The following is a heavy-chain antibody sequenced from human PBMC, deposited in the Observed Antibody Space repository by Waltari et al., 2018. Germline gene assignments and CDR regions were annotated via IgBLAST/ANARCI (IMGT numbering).Heavy chain of an antibody. Sequence: EVQLVESGGGLVQPGGSLRLSCAASGFTFSSYWMSWVRQAPGKGLEWLAKINPDGICSYFLGSVKGRFTIARDNAKNSVYLQMNSLTGEDTAVYYCATSLDAAGNDWGQGTLVTVSS. J-gene: IGHJ4*02. CDR1: GFTFSSYW. CDR3: ATSLDAAGND. CDR2: INPDGICS. V-gene: IGHV3-7*01. D-gene: IGHD5-18*01.